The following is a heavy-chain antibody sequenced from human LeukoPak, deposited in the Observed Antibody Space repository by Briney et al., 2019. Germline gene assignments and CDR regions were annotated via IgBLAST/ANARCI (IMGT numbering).Heavy chain of an antibody. D-gene: IGHD2-8*02. CDR3: AREARGTSAAFDV. CDR2: IKEDGTHK. V-gene: IGHV3-7*01. J-gene: IGHJ3*01. CDR1: GFTFSSYW. Sequence: GGSLRLSRAASGFTFSSYWMSWVRQAPGKGLEWAANIKEDGTHKYYVGSVRGRFTISRDNAKNSLYLQMNSLRAEDTAIYYCAREARGTSAAFDVWGQGTMVTVFS.